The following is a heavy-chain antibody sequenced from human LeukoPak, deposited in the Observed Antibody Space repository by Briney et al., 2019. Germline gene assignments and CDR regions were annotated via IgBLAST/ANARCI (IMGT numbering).Heavy chain of an antibody. D-gene: IGHD2-15*01. CDR2: INHSGST. V-gene: IGHV4-34*01. Sequence: SETLSLTCAVYGGSFSGYYWSWIRQPPGKGLEWIGEINHSGSTNYNPSLKSRVTISVDTSKNQFSLKLSSVTAADTAVYYCARGRVRVVVVAATVVGYNWFDPWGQGTLVTVSS. J-gene: IGHJ5*02. CDR1: GGSFSGYY. CDR3: ARGRVRVVVVAATVVGYNWFDP.